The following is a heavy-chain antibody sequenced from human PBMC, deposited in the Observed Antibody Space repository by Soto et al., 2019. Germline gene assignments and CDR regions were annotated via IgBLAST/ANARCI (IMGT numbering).Heavy chain of an antibody. CDR2: IFYSGST. CDR3: ARHLTYCSAGSCYSDFPYYGMDV. V-gene: IGHV4-39*01. J-gene: IGHJ6*02. Sequence: SETLSLTCAVFGDSMDNNRWWSWVRQPPGKGLEWIGIIFYSGSTYYNPSLKSRVTISVDTSKNQFSLKLSSVTAADTAVYYCARHLTYCSAGSCYSDFPYYGMDVWGQGTTVTVSS. D-gene: IGHD2-15*01. CDR1: GDSMDNNRW.